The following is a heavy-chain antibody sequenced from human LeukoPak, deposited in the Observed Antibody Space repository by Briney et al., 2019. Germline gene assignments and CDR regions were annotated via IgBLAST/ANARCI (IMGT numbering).Heavy chain of an antibody. D-gene: IGHD2-15*01. CDR2: ISAYNGNT. V-gene: IGHV1-18*01. Sequence: ASVKVSCKASGYTFTSYGISWVRQAPGQGLEWMGWISAYNGNTNYAQKLKGRVTMTTDTSTSTAYMELRSLRSDDTAVYYCAREPPSGGYCSGGSCRCYYYGMDVWGQGTTVTVSS. CDR3: AREPPSGGYCSGGSCRCYYYGMDV. CDR1: GYTFTSYG. J-gene: IGHJ6*02.